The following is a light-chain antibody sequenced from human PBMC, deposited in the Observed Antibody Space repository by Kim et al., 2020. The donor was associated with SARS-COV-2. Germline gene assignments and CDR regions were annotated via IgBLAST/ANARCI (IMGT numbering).Light chain of an antibody. CDR3: QKYVTYYT. CDR1: QSISSW. Sequence: DIQMTQSPSTLSASVGDRVTITCRASQSISSWLAWYQQKPGKTPKLLIYGTSILHSGVPSRFSGSGSGTEFTLTISSLQPEDFATYFCQKYVTYYTFGQGTKMDIK. CDR2: GTS. V-gene: IGKV1-5*03. J-gene: IGKJ1*01.